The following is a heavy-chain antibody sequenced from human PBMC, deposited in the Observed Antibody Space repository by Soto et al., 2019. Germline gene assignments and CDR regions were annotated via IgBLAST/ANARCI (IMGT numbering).Heavy chain of an antibody. V-gene: IGHV4-34*01. CDR2: INHSGST. Sequence: SETLSLTCSVYAGSFSVYYVSWSRQPPGKGLEWIGEINHSGSTNYNPSLKSRVTISVDTSKSTLSLQMTSLRPEDTAVYYCASGAAFYYDTSRYWGQGTLVTVSS. CDR3: ASGAAFYYDTSRY. D-gene: IGHD3-22*01. J-gene: IGHJ4*02. CDR1: AGSFSVYY.